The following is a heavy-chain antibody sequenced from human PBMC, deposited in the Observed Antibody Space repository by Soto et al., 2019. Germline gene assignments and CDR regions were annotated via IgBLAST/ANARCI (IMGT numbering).Heavy chain of an antibody. V-gene: IGHV1-3*05. D-gene: IGHD2-2*01. CDR1: GYSFTSYG. J-gene: IGHJ5*02. CDR3: ARADGPGFVGP. CDR2: INGGNGNT. Sequence: QVQLVQSGAEEKKPGASVKVSCKASGYSFTSYGMHWVRQAPGQRLEWMGWINGGNGNTKYSQKFQXXVTITRDTPASPAYMERSSLTSEDTAVYYCARADGPGFVGPWGQGTLVTVSS.